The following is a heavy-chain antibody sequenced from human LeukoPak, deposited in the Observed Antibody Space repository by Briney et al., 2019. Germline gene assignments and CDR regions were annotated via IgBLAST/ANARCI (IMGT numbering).Heavy chain of an antibody. CDR3: ASAPRLAARPWGYYYYMDV. Sequence: SVKVSCKASGGTFSSYAISWVRQAPGQGLEWMGGIIPIFGTANYAQKFQGRVTITTDESTSTAYMELSSLRSEDTAVYYCASAPRLAARPWGYYYYMDVWGKGTTVTVSS. CDR2: IIPIFGTA. V-gene: IGHV1-69*05. J-gene: IGHJ6*03. CDR1: GGTFSSYA. D-gene: IGHD6-6*01.